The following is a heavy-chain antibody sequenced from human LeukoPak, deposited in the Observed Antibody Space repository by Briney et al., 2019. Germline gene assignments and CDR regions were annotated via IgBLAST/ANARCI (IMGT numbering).Heavy chain of an antibody. Sequence: SVKVSCKASGGTFSSYAISWVRQAPGQGLEWMGRTIPIFGIANYAQKFQGRVTITADKSTSTAYMELSSLRSEDTAVYYCAREEAARPFDYWGQGTLVTVSS. CDR1: GGTFSSYA. J-gene: IGHJ4*02. CDR2: TIPIFGIA. V-gene: IGHV1-69*04. D-gene: IGHD6-6*01. CDR3: AREEAARPFDY.